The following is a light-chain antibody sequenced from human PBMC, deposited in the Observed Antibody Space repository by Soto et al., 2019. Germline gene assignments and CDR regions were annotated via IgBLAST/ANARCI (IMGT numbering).Light chain of an antibody. Sequence: QSVLTQPASVSGSPGQSITISCTGTSSDVGSYNLVSWYQQRPGKAPKLIIYEDSKRPSGVSNRFSGSKSGNTASLTISGLQTEDEADYYCCSYADSSTYVFGTGTKVTVL. V-gene: IGLV2-23*01. CDR1: SSDVGSYNL. CDR2: EDS. J-gene: IGLJ1*01. CDR3: CSYADSSTYV.